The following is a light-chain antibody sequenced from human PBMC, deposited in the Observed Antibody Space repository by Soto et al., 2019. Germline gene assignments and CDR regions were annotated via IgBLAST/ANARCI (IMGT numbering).Light chain of an antibody. J-gene: IGLJ1*01. Sequence: QSVLTQPPSASGTPGQRVTISCSGRRSNIGTNTVNWYQQLPGTAPKLLIYSNDQRPSGVPDRFSGSKSGTSASLAISGLQSEGEADYYCASWDDSLNGYVFGTGTKVTVL. V-gene: IGLV1-44*01. CDR2: SND. CDR3: ASWDDSLNGYV. CDR1: RSNIGTNT.